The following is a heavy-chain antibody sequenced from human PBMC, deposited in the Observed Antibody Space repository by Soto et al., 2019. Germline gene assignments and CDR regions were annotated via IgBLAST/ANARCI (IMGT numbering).Heavy chain of an antibody. V-gene: IGHV4-59*08. D-gene: IGHD1-26*01. J-gene: IGHJ6*02. Sequence: SETLSLTCTVSGDSISTDYWSWIRQSPGKGLEWIGYIYYSGTTNYNPSLKSRVTISVDTSKNQFSLELSSVTAADSAIYYCARQSGGYYYGMDVWGQGTLVTV. CDR3: ARQSGGYYYGMDV. CDR1: GDSISTDY. CDR2: IYYSGTT.